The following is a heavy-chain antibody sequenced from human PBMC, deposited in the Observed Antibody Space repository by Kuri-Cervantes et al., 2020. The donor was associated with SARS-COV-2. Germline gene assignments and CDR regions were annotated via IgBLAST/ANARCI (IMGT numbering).Heavy chain of an antibody. V-gene: IGHV3-15*01. CDR3: TTDLKPWGADY. D-gene: IGHD3-16*01. Sequence: GESLKISCAASGFTFSNAWMSWVRQAPGKGLEWVGRIKSKTDGGTTDYAAPVKGRFTISRDDSKNTLYLQMNSLKTEDTAVYYCTTDLKPWGADYWGQGTLVTVSS. CDR2: IKSKTDGGTT. CDR1: GFTFSNAW. J-gene: IGHJ4*02.